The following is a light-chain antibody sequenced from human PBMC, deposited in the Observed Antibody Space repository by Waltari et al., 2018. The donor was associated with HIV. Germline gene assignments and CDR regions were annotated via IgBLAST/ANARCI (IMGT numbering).Light chain of an antibody. J-gene: IGLJ3*02. CDR1: SPNIGRNN. Sequence: QSVLTQPTSASGTPGQRVTISCSGGSPNIGRNNVYWYQHFPGTAPKLLIFSNDQRPSWVPDRFPGSKSGTSASLAIIGLRFEDEADYFCEAWDDSLSGPVFGGRTKLTVL. CDR2: SND. V-gene: IGLV1-47*01. CDR3: EAWDDSLSGPV.